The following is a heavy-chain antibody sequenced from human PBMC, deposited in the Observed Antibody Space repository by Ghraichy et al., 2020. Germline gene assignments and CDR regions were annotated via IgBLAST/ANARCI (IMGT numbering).Heavy chain of an antibody. CDR3: SRDGVPHSHSD. D-gene: IGHD4-11*01. Sequence: GGSLRLSSAASGFTLSASWMAWVRQAPGKGLEWVASMTDNGGQKYYMDSTQGRFTISKDNAKNSLYLEMNSLRAEDTAVYFCSRDGVPHSHSDWGQGTLVTVSS. V-gene: IGHV3-7*03. J-gene: IGHJ4*02. CDR1: GFTLSASW. CDR2: MTDNGGQK.